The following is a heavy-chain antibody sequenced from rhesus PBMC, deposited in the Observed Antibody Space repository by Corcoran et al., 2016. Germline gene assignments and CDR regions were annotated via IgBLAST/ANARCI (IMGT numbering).Heavy chain of an antibody. J-gene: IGHJ4*01. Sequence: QVQLQESGPGLVKPSETLSLTCAVSGGSISSSYYYWSWIRQAPGKGLEWFGYISYRETTSYHPSLKSRVTVSRATSTNQFSLKLSSVTAADTAVYYCARDGLDYSSWSDCFDYWGQGVLVTVSS. D-gene: IGHD6-13*01. CDR3: ARDGLDYSSWSDCFDY. CDR2: ISYRETT. CDR1: GGSISSSYYY. V-gene: IGHV4-122*02.